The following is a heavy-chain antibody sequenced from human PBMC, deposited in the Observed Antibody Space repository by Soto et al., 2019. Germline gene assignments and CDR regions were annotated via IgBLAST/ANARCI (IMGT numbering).Heavy chain of an antibody. CDR1: GFTFSSYA. CDR2: ISGSGGST. J-gene: IGHJ4*02. Sequence: GGSLRLSCAASGFTFSSYAMSWVRQAPGKGLEWVSAISGSGGSTYYADTVKGRFTISRDNSKNTLYLQMNCLISEDTAVYYCAKPHLYYDFWSGYSHWGQGT. V-gene: IGHV3-23*01. CDR3: AKPHLYYDFWSGYSH. D-gene: IGHD3-3*01.